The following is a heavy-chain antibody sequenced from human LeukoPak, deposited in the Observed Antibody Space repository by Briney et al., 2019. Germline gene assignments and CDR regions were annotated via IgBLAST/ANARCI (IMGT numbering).Heavy chain of an antibody. CDR3: ARGRGWGTFDI. D-gene: IGHD3-10*01. Sequence: GGPLRLSCAASGFTFRSYDMHWVRHGTGKGLEWVSAIGTAGDTYYPGSVKGRFTTSRENAKNSLYLQMNSLRVGDTAVYYCARGRGWGTFDIWGQGTMVTVSS. CDR1: GFTFRSYD. V-gene: IGHV3-13*04. J-gene: IGHJ3*02. CDR2: IGTAGDT.